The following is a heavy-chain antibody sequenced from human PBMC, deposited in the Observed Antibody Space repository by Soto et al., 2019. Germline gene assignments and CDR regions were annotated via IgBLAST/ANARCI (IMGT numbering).Heavy chain of an antibody. J-gene: IGHJ5*02. D-gene: IGHD2-2*01. V-gene: IGHV1-69*01. Sequence: QVQLVQSGAEVKKPGSSVKVSCKASGGTFSSYAISWVRQAPGQGLEWMGGIIPIFGTANYAQKFQGRVTITADQSTSTAYMELISLRSEDTAVYYCARVPRRYCSSTSCYEVDPWGQGTLVTVSS. CDR3: ARVPRRYCSSTSCYEVDP. CDR1: GGTFSSYA. CDR2: IIPIFGTA.